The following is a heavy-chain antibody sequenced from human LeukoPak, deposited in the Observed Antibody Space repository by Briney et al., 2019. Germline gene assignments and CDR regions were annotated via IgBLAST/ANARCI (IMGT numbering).Heavy chain of an antibody. V-gene: IGHV3-7*01. CDR1: GFTFNTYW. CDR2: IDQGGSTK. CDR3: GRDKRGRSGAIFYDAFDV. J-gene: IGHJ3*01. Sequence: GGSLRLSCAASGFTFNTYWMIWVRQAPGKGLEWVANIDQGGSTKYYVDSLKGRFTISRDNAKNSLYLQRKSLISEDPARIYDGRDKRGRSGAIFYDAFDVWGQGTMVTVSS. D-gene: IGHD3-22*01.